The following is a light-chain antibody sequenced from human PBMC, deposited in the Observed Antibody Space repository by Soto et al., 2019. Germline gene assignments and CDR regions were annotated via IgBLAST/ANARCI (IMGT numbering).Light chain of an antibody. CDR3: QQYSSFPWT. CDR1: QSISNW. Sequence: DIQMTQSPSTLSASVGDRVTISCRASQSISNWLAWYQQKPGKAPKLLIYKASNLGSGVPSRFSGSGSGTEFTLTFSSLQVDDFATYYCQQYSSFPWTFGQGTKVDIK. CDR2: KAS. V-gene: IGKV1-5*03. J-gene: IGKJ1*01.